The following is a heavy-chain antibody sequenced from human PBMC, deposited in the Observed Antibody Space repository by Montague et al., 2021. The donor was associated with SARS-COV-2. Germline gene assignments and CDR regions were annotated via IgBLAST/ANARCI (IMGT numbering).Heavy chain of an antibody. Sequence: SETLSLTCSVSGYFIGTGYYWGWIRQSPGKGLEWIGSNYLHGNAYYNPSLNSRVTISLDTSNNQFSLRLTSVTTSGMAVYYCARGRVTRAGFDYWGQGIRVIVSS. V-gene: IGHV4-38-2*02. J-gene: IGHJ4*02. CDR1: GYFIGTGYY. CDR2: NYLHGNA. CDR3: ARGRVTRAGFDY. D-gene: IGHD2-21*02.